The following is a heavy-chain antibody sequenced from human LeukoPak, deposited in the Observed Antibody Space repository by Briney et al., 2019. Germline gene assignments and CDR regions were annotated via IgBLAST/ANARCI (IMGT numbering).Heavy chain of an antibody. D-gene: IGHD5-18*01. CDR2: ISSSGSTI. Sequence: GGSLRLSCAASGVIFSSYEMNWVRQAPGKGLEWVSDISSSGSTIYYADSVKGRFTISRDNAKNSLYLQLNSLRAEDTAVYYCARDRTAMATYYYYYGMDVWGQGTTVTVSS. CDR1: GVIFSSYE. CDR3: ARDRTAMATYYYYYGMDV. V-gene: IGHV3-48*03. J-gene: IGHJ6*02.